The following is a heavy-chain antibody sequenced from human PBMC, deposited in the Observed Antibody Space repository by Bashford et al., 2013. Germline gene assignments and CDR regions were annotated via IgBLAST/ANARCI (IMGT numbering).Heavy chain of an antibody. CDR2: INHSGST. CDR1: GGSFSGYY. V-gene: IGHV4-34*01. CDR3: ARVWAPGVFDY. J-gene: IGHJ4*02. D-gene: IGHD3-10*01. Sequence: ETLSLTCAVYGGSFSGYYWSWIRQPPGKGLEWIGEINHSGSTNYNPSLKSRVTISVDTSKNQFSLKLSSVTAADTAVYYCARVWAPGVFDYWGQGTLVTVSS.